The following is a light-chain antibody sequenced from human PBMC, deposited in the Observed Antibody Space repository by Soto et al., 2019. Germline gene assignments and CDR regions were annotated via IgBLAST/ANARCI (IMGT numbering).Light chain of an antibody. CDR3: PQYGSSGT. Sequence: EIVLTQSPGTLSLSPGERATLSCRASQSVSNNYLAWYQQKPGQAPRLLIYGASNRATGIPDRFSGSGSGTDFTLTTSRLEPENFAVYSCPQYGSSGTFGQGTTVEIK. J-gene: IGKJ1*01. CDR1: QSVSNNY. CDR2: GAS. V-gene: IGKV3-20*01.